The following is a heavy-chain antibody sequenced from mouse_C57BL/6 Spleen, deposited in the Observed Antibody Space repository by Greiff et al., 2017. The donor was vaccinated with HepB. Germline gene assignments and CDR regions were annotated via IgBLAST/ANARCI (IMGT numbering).Heavy chain of an antibody. Sequence: VQLQQSGAELVRPGTSVKVSCKASGYAFTNYLIEWVKQRPGQGLEWIGVINPGSGGTNYNEKFKGKATLTADKSSSTAYMQLSSLTSEDSAVYFCARELGFAYWGQGTLVTVSA. CDR2: INPGSGGT. CDR1: GYAFTNYL. CDR3: ARELGFAY. J-gene: IGHJ3*01. D-gene: IGHD4-1*01. V-gene: IGHV1-54*01.